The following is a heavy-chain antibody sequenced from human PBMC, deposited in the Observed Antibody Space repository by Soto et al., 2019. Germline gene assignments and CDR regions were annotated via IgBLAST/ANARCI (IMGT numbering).Heavy chain of an antibody. CDR1: GFTFSSYA. D-gene: IGHD6-19*01. Sequence: PGGSLRLSCAASGFTFSSYAMSWVRQAPGKGLEWVSAISGSGGSTYYADSVKGRFTISRDNSKNTLYLQMNSLSAEDTAVYYCAKDSSGWYSLFVYWGQGTLVTVSS. CDR3: AKDSSGWYSLFVY. CDR2: ISGSGGST. V-gene: IGHV3-23*01. J-gene: IGHJ4*02.